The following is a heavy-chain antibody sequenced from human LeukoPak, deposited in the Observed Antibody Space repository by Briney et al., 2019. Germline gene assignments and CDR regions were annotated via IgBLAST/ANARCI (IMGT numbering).Heavy chain of an antibody. CDR1: GGSISSGGYY. CDR2: IYPSGST. D-gene: IGHD2-15*01. Sequence: SETLSLTCTVSGGSISSGGYYWSWIRQPPGKGLGWIGHIYPSGSTYYNPSLKSRVTISLDRSKNQFSLNLSSVTAADTAVYYCARDRHGGGFDYWGQGTLVTVSS. V-gene: IGHV4-30-2*01. J-gene: IGHJ4*02. CDR3: ARDRHGGGFDY.